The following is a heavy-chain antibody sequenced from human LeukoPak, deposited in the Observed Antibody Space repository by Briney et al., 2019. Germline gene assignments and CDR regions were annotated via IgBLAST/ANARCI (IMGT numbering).Heavy chain of an antibody. J-gene: IGHJ4*02. D-gene: IGHD2-15*01. CDR2: IDPSGGST. Sequence: ASVKVSCKASVYTFSTSYMHWVRQAPGHGLEWMGVIDPSGGSTNYARKFQGRVTMTSDTSTSTVYMELSSLRSEDTAVYYCARGFCSGGSCYSYDYWGQGTLVTVSS. CDR3: ARGFCSGGSCYSYDY. V-gene: IGHV1-46*01. CDR1: VYTFSTSY.